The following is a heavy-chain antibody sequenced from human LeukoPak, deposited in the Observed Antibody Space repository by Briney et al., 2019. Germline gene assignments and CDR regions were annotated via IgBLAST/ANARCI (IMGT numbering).Heavy chain of an antibody. CDR3: AGGGDFDY. V-gene: IGHV3-21*01. Sequence: GGSLRLSCAASGFNFSIYFMNWVRQAPGKGLEWVSSISRTSEYIHYADSVRGRFAIYRDNAKNSVYLQMNSLRAEDTAVYFCAGGGDFDYWGQGILVTVSA. D-gene: IGHD3-16*01. CDR2: ISRTSEYI. CDR1: GFNFSIYF. J-gene: IGHJ4*02.